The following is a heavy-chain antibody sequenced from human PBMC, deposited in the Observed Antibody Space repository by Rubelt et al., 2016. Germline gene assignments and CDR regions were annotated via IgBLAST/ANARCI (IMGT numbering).Heavy chain of an antibody. V-gene: IGHV4-34*01. CDR3: ARGRRGSSSWLGRDYYGMDV. CDR2: INHSGST. J-gene: IGHJ6*02. D-gene: IGHD6-13*01. CDR1: GGSFSGYY. Sequence: QVQLQQWGAGLLKPSETLSLTCAVYGGSFSGYYWSWIRQPPGKGLEWIGEINHSGSTNYNPSLKSRVTVSVDTAKNQVPLKLGSVTAADTAVYYCARGRRGSSSWLGRDYYGMDVWGQGTTVTVSS.